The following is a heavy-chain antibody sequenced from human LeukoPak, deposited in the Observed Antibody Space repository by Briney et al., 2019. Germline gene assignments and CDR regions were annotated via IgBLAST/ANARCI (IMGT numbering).Heavy chain of an antibody. CDR3: ATVIQAYSGY. CDR1: GFTFSSYA. D-gene: IGHD3-10*01. J-gene: IGHJ4*02. CDR2: VSGNGGST. V-gene: IGHV3-23*01. Sequence: GGSLRLSCAASGFTFSSYAMSWVRQAPGKGLEWVSAVSGNGGSTYYADSVKGRFTISRDNSKNTLYLQMNSLRAEDTAIYYCATVIQAYSGYWGQGTLVTVSS.